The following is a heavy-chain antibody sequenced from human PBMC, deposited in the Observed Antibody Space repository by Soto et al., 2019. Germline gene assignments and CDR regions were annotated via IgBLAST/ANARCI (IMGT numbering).Heavy chain of an antibody. V-gene: IGHV3-33*01. CDR3: ARDPLWGTAMVLWYFDL. CDR1: GFTFSSYG. J-gene: IGHJ2*01. Sequence: GGSLRLSCAASGFTFSSYGMHWVRQAPGKGLEWVAVIWYDGSNKYYADSVKGRFTISRDNSKNTLYLQMNSLRAEDTAVYYCARDPLWGTAMVLWYFDLWGRGTRVTVSS. D-gene: IGHD5-18*01. CDR2: IWYDGSNK.